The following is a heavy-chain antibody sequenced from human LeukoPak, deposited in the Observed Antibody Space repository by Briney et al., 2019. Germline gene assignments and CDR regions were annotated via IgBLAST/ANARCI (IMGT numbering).Heavy chain of an antibody. V-gene: IGHV3-23*01. Sequence: SGGSLRLSCAASGFTFSSYAMSWVRQAPGKGLEWVSAISGSGGSTYYADSVKGRFTISRDNSKNTLSLQVNTLRAEDTAVYYCARASGIYGSGWYFDYWGQGTLVTVSS. CDR1: GFTFSSYA. D-gene: IGHD6-19*01. J-gene: IGHJ4*02. CDR2: ISGSGGST. CDR3: ARASGIYGSGWYFDY.